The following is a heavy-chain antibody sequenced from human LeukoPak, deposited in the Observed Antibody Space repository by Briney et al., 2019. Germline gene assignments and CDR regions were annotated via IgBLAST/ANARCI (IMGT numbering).Heavy chain of an antibody. CDR1: GGSISNYY. V-gene: IGHV4-34*01. CDR2: INHRGTT. Sequence: PSETLSLTCTVSGGSISNYYWSWIRQPPGKGLEWIGEINHRGTTNYNPSLKSRVTISLDTSKNQFSLRLSSLTAADTALYYCARADCTNAVCPFDYWGQGILVTVSS. J-gene: IGHJ4*02. D-gene: IGHD2-8*01. CDR3: ARADCTNAVCPFDY.